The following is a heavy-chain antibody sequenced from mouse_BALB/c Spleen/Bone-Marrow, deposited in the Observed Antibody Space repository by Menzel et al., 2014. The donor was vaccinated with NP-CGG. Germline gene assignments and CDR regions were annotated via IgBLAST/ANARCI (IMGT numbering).Heavy chain of an antibody. CDR1: GYTFTTYW. V-gene: IGHV1-87*01. Sequence: QVHVKQSGAELARPGASVKLSCKTSGYTFTTYWMQWVKQRPGQGLEWIGAIYPGEGDTRYTQKFKGKAKLTAVTSTSTAYMELSSLTSEDTAVYYCAFYYYGSSLFAYWGQGTLVTVSA. CDR3: AFYYYGSSLFAY. D-gene: IGHD1-1*01. CDR2: IYPGEGDT. J-gene: IGHJ3*01.